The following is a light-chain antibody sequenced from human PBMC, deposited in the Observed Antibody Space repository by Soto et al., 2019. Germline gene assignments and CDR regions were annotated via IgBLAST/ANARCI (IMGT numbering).Light chain of an antibody. J-gene: IGKJ1*01. Sequence: EIVMTQSPATLSVSPGERATLSCRASQSVSSHLAWYQHKPGQAPRLLIYDASTRATDVPDRFTGSGSATEFTLTISSLQSEDFAVYYCQQYNNWPLPWTFGLGTKVDIK. CDR3: QQYNNWPLPWT. V-gene: IGKV3-15*01. CDR2: DAS. CDR1: QSVSSH.